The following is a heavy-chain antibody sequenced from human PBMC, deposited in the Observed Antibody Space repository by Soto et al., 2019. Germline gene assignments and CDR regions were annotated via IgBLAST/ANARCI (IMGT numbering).Heavy chain of an antibody. J-gene: IGHJ6*03. Sequence: QVQLQESGPGLVRPSETLSLTCTVSGGSISTSNYNWGWIRQPPGKGLEWVGNIYYTGSTSYYNPALKSRVTISVDTSTNQFSLKLSSVTVADTAVDYCARIVRGFVIACYYMAVWGNGTTVTVSS. CDR1: GGSISTSNYN. D-gene: IGHD2-21*01. CDR3: ARIVRGFVIACYYMAV. V-gene: IGHV4-39*01. CDR2: IYYTGSTS.